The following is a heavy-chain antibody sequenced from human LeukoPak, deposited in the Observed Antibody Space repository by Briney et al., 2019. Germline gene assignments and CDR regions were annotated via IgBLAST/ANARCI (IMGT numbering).Heavy chain of an antibody. CDR3: ARHRLRYFDWLSGYDY. CDR1: GGSISSSNW. Sequence: SGTLSLTCAVSGGSISSSNWWSWVRQPPGKGLEWIGEIYHSGSTNYNPSLKRRVTISVDKSKNQFSLKLSSVTAADTAVYYCARHRLRYFDWLSGYDYWGQGTLVTVSS. CDR2: IYHSGST. D-gene: IGHD3-9*01. V-gene: IGHV4-4*02. J-gene: IGHJ4*02.